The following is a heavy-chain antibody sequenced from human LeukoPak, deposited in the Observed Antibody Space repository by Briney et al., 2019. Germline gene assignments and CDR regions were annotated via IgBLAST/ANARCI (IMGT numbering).Heavy chain of an antibody. D-gene: IGHD1-14*01. CDR1: GGSISSYY. CDR3: ARETGHNWFDP. J-gene: IGHJ5*02. Sequence: SETLSLTCTVSGGSISSYYWSWIRQPPGKGLEWIGYIHYSGSTNYNPSLKSRVTISVDTSKNQFSLKLSSVTAADTAVYYCARETGHNWFDPWGQGTLVTVSS. V-gene: IGHV4-59*01. CDR2: IHYSGST.